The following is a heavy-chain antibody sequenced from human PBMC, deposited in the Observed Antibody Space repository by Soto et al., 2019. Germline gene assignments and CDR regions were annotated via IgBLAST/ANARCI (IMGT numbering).Heavy chain of an antibody. CDR3: AKGKAHTLFGVDTLFDY. V-gene: IGHV3-74*01. Sequence: PGGSLRLSCAASGFAFSSEWMHWVRQAPGKGLVWVSRIDPYDTGITYADSVKGRFTISRDNSQKTLYLQMNSLRAEDTAIYYCAKGKAHTLFGVDTLFDYWGQGTLVTVSS. J-gene: IGHJ4*02. CDR1: GFAFSSEW. CDR2: IDPYDTGI. D-gene: IGHD3-3*01.